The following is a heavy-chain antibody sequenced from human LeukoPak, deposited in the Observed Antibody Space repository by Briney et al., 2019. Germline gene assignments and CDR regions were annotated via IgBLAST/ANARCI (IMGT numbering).Heavy chain of an antibody. D-gene: IGHD2-15*01. CDR2: IYTSGST. J-gene: IGHJ4*02. Sequence: SETLSLTCTVSGGSISSYYWSWIRQPAGKGLEWIGRIYTSGSTGYNPSLKSRVTMSVDTSKNQFSLRLSSVTAADTAVYYCARVDLRAAYFDYWGQGTLVTVSS. V-gene: IGHV4-4*07. CDR3: ARVDLRAAYFDY. CDR1: GGSISSYY.